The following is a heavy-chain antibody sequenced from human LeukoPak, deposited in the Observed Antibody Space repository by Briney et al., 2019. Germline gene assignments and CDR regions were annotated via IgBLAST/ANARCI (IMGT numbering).Heavy chain of an antibody. J-gene: IGHJ4*02. CDR1: GYAFPSYT. CDR2: INSGNSNI. CDR3: ARVGIDRGCSSSNCYFDY. V-gene: IGHV1-3*01. Sequence: ASVKFSSKASGYAFPSYTIHWVRPAPAQRLGWMGWINSGNSNIKYSQKFQGRVTITRDKSASTVYMEVSSLRSEDTAVYYCARVGIDRGCSSSNCYFDYWGQGTLVTVSS. D-gene: IGHD2-2*01.